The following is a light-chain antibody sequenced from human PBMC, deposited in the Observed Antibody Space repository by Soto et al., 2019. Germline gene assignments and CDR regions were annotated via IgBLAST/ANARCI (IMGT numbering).Light chain of an antibody. Sequence: EIVLTQSPATLSVSPGESATLSCRASRSVTGNLAWFQHKPGQAPRLLIYHASIRATGVPARFSGSGSGTDFPLTISSLQSEDFALYYCQQYNNWPPWTFGQGTKVEIK. CDR2: HAS. CDR3: QQYNNWPPWT. J-gene: IGKJ1*01. V-gene: IGKV3-15*01. CDR1: RSVTGN.